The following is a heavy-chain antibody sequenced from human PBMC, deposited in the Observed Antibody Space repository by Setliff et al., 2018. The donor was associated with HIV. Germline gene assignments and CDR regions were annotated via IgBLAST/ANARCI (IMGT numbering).Heavy chain of an antibody. CDR1: GDSISSGGYY. D-gene: IGHD6-19*01. J-gene: IGHJ3*02. Sequence: SETLSLTCTVSGDSISSGGYYWSWIRQPAGQGLEWIGRIYTSGNTNYNPSTNYNPSLKSRITISLETSRNQFSLRVTSVTATDTAGYYCTRQSPVAGSGAFDIWGQGTMVTVSS. V-gene: IGHV4-61*02. CDR2: IYTSGNTNYNPST. CDR3: TRQSPVAGSGAFDI.